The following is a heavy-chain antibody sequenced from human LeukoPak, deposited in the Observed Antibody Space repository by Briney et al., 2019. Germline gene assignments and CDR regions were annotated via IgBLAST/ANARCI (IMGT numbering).Heavy chain of an antibody. V-gene: IGHV4-31*03. CDR3: ARLRPSIGAAGTFDY. CDR2: IYYSGST. CDR1: GGSISSGGYY. J-gene: IGHJ4*02. Sequence: PSQTLSLTCTVSGGSISSGGYYWSWIRQHPGKGLAWIGYIYYSGSTYYNPSLKSRVTISVDTSKNQFSLKLSSVTAADTAVYYCARLRPSIGAAGTFDYWGQGTLVTVSS. D-gene: IGHD6-13*01.